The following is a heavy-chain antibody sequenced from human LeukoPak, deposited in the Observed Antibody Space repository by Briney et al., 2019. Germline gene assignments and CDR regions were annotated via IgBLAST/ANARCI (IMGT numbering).Heavy chain of an antibody. CDR2: INHSGST. CDR1: GGSFSGYY. J-gene: IGHJ4*02. Sequence: SETLSLTCAVYGGSFSGYYWSWIRQPPGNGLEWIGEINHSGSTNQNPSLKSRVTISVDTSKNQFSLKLSSVTAADTAVYYCARGRRGSSITMIVVVIHNPIYFDYWGQGTLVTVSS. V-gene: IGHV4-34*01. CDR3: ARGRRGSSITMIVVVIHNPIYFDY. D-gene: IGHD3-22*01.